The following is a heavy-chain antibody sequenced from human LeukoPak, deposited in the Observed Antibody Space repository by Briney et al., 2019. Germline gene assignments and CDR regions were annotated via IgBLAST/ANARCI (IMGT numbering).Heavy chain of an antibody. D-gene: IGHD1-26*01. CDR2: IDSSSSII. Sequence: PGGSLRLSCAASGFTFSSYSMNWVRQAPGKGLDWVAFIDSSSSIIYYTDSVKGRFTVSRDNAKTSVYLQMNSLRDEDTAVYYCAREWELLAAPPDYWGQGTLVTVSS. CDR3: AREWELLAAPPDY. V-gene: IGHV3-48*02. CDR1: GFTFSSYS. J-gene: IGHJ4*02.